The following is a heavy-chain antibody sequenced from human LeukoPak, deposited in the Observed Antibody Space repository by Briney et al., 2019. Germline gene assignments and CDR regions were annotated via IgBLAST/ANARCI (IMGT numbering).Heavy chain of an antibody. Sequence: AGGSLRLSCEVSGLTFSTNDMHWVRQATGKGLEWVSGIGTAGDTYYSDSVKGRFTISRENARNSLYLQMNSLRAGDTAVYYCARGIIVVRGVLKAFDYWGQGTLVTVSS. J-gene: IGHJ4*02. D-gene: IGHD3-10*01. CDR2: IGTAGDT. CDR1: GLTFSTND. CDR3: ARGIIVVRGVLKAFDY. V-gene: IGHV3-13*01.